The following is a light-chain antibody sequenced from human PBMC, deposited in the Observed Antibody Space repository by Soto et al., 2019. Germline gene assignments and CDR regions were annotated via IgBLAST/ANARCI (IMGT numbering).Light chain of an antibody. V-gene: IGKV3-15*01. Sequence: ILMTQSLATVSVSPGESATLSCRASQNIYYNVAWYQQRPGQAPRLLIYRASTRAPGVPARFSGSGSETEFTLTISSLRPEDLTIYSWLQYQNLWAFGQGTKVDIK. CDR1: QNIYYN. J-gene: IGKJ1*01. CDR2: RAS. CDR3: LQYQNLWA.